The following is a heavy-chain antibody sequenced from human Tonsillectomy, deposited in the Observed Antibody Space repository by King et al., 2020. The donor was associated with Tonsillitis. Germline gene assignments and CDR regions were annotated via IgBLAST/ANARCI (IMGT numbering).Heavy chain of an antibody. J-gene: IGHJ6*03. CDR1: GFTFSSYG. CDR2: IWHDGSNK. V-gene: IGHV3-33*01. Sequence: VQLVESGGGVVQPGRSLRLSCAASGFTFSSYGMHWVRQAPGKGLEWVAVIWHDGSNKYYVDSVKGRFTISRDNSKNTLYLQMNSLRAEDTALYYCVRDEMRNGDETGYMDVWGKGTTVTVSS. D-gene: IGHD4-17*01. CDR3: VRDEMRNGDETGYMDV.